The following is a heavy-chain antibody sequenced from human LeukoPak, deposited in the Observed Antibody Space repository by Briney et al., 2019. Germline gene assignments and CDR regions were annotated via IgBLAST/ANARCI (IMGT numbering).Heavy chain of an antibody. CDR2: INHSGST. J-gene: IGHJ3*02. CDR1: GGSISGYY. V-gene: IGHV4-34*01. CDR3: ARTGFRVVRGVIDDAFDI. D-gene: IGHD3-10*01. Sequence: SETLSLTCTVSGGSISGYYWSWIRQPPGKGLEWIGEINHSGSTNYNPSLKSRVTISVDTSKNQFSLKLSSVTAADTAVYYCARTGFRVVRGVIDDAFDIWGQGTMVTVSS.